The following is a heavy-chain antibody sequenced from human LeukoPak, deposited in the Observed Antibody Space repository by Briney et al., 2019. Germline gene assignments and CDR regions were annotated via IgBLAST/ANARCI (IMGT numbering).Heavy chain of an antibody. CDR1: GGSISSSNW. CDR3: ARRTGSRLPNWFDP. V-gene: IGHV4-4*02. J-gene: IGHJ5*02. D-gene: IGHD3-10*01. CDR2: IFHSGST. Sequence: SETLSLTCAVSGGSISSSNWWSWVRQPPGKGLEWIGEIFHSGSTNYNPSLKSRVTISVDTSKNHFSLKLNSVTAADTAVYYCARRTGSRLPNWFDPWGQGTLVTVSS.